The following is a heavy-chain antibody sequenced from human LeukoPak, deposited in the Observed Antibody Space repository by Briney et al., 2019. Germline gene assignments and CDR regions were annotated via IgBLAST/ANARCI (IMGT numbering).Heavy chain of an antibody. V-gene: IGHV4-31*03. J-gene: IGHJ4*02. CDR2: ISYSGTI. Sequence: PSQTLSLTCTDSGGSISSLGYYWSWIRHHPGQGLEWIGYISYSGTINYNPSLRSRLSISVDTSKDQFSLKLTSVTAADTAIYYCATSRVVNRFDYWGQGTLVTVSS. CDR1: GGSISSLGYY. D-gene: IGHD3-3*01. CDR3: ATSRVVNRFDY.